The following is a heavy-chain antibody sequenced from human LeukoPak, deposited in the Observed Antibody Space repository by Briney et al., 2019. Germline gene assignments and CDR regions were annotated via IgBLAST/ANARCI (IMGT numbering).Heavy chain of an antibody. Sequence: SETLSLTCTVSGGSISSGSYYWSWIRQPAGKGLEWIGRIYTSGSTNYNPSLKSRVTISVDTSKNQFSLELSSVIAADTAVYYCARAYDYSKLVYYSMDVWGQGTTVTVSS. J-gene: IGHJ6*02. D-gene: IGHD4-11*01. CDR1: GGSISSGSYY. CDR3: ARAYDYSKLVYYSMDV. V-gene: IGHV4-61*02. CDR2: IYTSGST.